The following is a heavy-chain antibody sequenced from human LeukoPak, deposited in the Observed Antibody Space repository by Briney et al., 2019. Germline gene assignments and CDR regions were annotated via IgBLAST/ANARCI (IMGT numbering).Heavy chain of an antibody. CDR1: GFTFTTYG. V-gene: IGHV3-30*03. J-gene: IGHJ4*02. CDR3: ARDNGNKYYFDY. D-gene: IGHD2-8*01. CDR2: LSYDGSHK. Sequence: GRSLRLSCAASGFTFTTYGMHWVRQAPGKGLEWVAVLSYDGSHKYYADSVKGRFTISRDNAKKSLYLQMNSLRAEDTAVYYCARDNGNKYYFDYWGQGTLVSVSS.